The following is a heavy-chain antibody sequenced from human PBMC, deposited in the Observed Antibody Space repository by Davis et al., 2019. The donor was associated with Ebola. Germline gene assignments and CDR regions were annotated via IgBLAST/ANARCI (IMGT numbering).Heavy chain of an antibody. CDR2: ISGSGGST. CDR1: GFTFSSYA. Sequence: GESLKISCAASGFTFSSYAMSWVRQAPGKGLEWVSAISGSGGSTYYADSVKGRFTISRDNSKNTLYLQMNSLRAEDTAVYYCAKDLDTAMITEGPFDYWGQGTLVTVSS. D-gene: IGHD5-18*01. CDR3: AKDLDTAMITEGPFDY. V-gene: IGHV3-23*01. J-gene: IGHJ4*02.